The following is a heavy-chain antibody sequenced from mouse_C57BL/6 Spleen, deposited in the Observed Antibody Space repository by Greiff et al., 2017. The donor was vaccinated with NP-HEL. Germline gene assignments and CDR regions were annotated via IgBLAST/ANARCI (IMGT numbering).Heavy chain of an antibody. V-gene: IGHV10-1*01. D-gene: IGHD3-3*01. CDR1: GFSFNTYA. CDR2: IRSKSNNYAT. Sequence: EVQGVESGGGLVQPKGSLKLSCAASGFSFNTYAMNWVRQAPGKGLEWVARIRSKSNNYATYYADSVKDRFTISRDDSESMLYLQMNNLKTEDTAMYYCVRLGAVGAMDYWGQGTSVTVSS. J-gene: IGHJ4*01. CDR3: VRLGAVGAMDY.